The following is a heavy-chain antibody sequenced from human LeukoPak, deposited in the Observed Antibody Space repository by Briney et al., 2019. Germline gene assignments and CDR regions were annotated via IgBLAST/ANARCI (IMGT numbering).Heavy chain of an antibody. CDR2: IYTSGST. V-gene: IGHV4-4*07. CDR3: ARSEVWSGYSFDY. D-gene: IGHD3-3*01. J-gene: IGHJ4*02. CDR1: GGSISSYY. Sequence: SETLSLTCTVSGGSISSYYWSWIRQPPGKGLEWIGRIYTSGSTNYNPSLKSRVTMSVDTSKNQFSLKLSSVTAADTAVYYCARSEVWSGYSFDYWGQGTLVTVSS.